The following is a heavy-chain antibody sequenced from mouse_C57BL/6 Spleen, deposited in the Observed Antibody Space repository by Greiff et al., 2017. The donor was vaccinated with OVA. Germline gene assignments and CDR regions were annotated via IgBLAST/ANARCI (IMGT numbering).Heavy chain of an antibody. J-gene: IGHJ3*01. CDR3: ARSHYCGSSYWFAY. D-gene: IGHD1-1*01. Sequence: VQLQQSGPELVKPGASVKISCKASGYAFSSSWMHWVKQRPGQGLEWIGDIYPGSGSTNYNEKFKSKATLTVDTSSSTAYMQLSSLTSEDSAVYYCARSHYCGSSYWFAYWGQGTLVTVSA. CDR2: IYPGSGST. V-gene: IGHV1-55*01. CDR1: GYAFSSSW.